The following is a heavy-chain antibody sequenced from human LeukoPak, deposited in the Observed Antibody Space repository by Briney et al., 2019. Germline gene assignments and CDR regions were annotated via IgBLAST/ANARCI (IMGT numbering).Heavy chain of an antibody. J-gene: IGHJ4*02. CDR3: ARDYPMSPPLDY. CDR2: IIAYNGIT. V-gene: IGHV1-18*01. D-gene: IGHD3-22*01. CDR1: GYTFTSYG. Sequence: ASVKVSCKASGYTFTSYGISWGREGPGQGLEWMVCIIAYNGITNYAQKLQGRVTMTTDTSTSTAYMELRTLRSDDTAVYYCARDYPMSPPLDYWGQGTLVTASS.